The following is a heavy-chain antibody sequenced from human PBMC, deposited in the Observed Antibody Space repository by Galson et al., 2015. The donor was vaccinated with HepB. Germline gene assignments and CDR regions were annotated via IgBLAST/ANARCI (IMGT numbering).Heavy chain of an antibody. D-gene: IGHD4-23*01. CDR3: ARSTGGRWGGGAFDI. J-gene: IGHJ3*02. CDR2: ISYDGSNK. V-gene: IGHV3-30*04. Sequence: SLRLSCAASGFTFSSYAMHWVRQAPGKGLEWVAVISYDGSNKYYADSVKGRFTISRDNSKNTLYLQMNSLRAEDTAVYYCARSTGGRWGGGAFDIWGQGTMVTVSS. CDR1: GFTFSSYA.